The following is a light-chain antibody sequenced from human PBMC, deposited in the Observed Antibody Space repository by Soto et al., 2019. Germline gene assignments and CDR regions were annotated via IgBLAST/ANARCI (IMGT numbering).Light chain of an antibody. J-gene: IGKJ1*01. Sequence: DIQMTQCPSTLSASVGDRVTITCRASQSILSWLAWYQHKPGKAPKLLIYDASSLESGVPSRFSGSRSGTEFTLTISSLQPDDIATYYCQQYDTYWTFGQGTKVEI. V-gene: IGKV1-5*01. CDR1: QSILSW. CDR3: QQYDTYWT. CDR2: DAS.